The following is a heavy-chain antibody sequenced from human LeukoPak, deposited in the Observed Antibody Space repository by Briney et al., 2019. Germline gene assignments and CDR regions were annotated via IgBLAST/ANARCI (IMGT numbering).Heavy chain of an antibody. V-gene: IGHV7-4-1*02. CDR2: INPNTGNP. J-gene: IGHJ4*02. CDR3: ARGLIGIPFASYY. D-gene: IGHD3-22*01. Sequence: GASVKVSCKASGYTFTNYAMNWVRQAPGQGLEWMGWINPNTGNPTYAQGFTGRFVFSLDTSVSTAYLQISSLKAEDTAVYYCARGLIGIPFASYYWGQGTLVTVSS. CDR1: GYTFTNYA.